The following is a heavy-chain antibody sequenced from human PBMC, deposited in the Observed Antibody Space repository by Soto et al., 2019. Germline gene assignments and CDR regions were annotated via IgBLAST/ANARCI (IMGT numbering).Heavy chain of an antibody. CDR3: ASLDYYDSSGIDY. CDR2: IYSGGST. CDR1: GFTVSSNY. J-gene: IGHJ4*02. V-gene: IGHV3-53*01. D-gene: IGHD3-22*01. Sequence: GGSLRLSCAASGFTVSSNYMSWVRQAPGKGLEWVSVIYSGGSTYYADSVKGRFTISRDNSKNTLYLQMNSLRAEDTAVYYCASLDYYDSSGIDYWGQGTLVTVSS.